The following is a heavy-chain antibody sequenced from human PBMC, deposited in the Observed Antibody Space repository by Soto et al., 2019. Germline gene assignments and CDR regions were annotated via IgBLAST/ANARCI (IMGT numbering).Heavy chain of an antibody. CDR1: GDSVRSVSYY. V-gene: IGHV4-39*01. CDR3: VSGTSKSNGFKD. CDR2: IYYSGTT. D-gene: IGHD6-19*01. J-gene: IGHJ4*02. Sequence: PSETLSLTCVVSGDSVRSVSYYWGWIRQSPGKGPEWVGTIYYSGTTYYNTPVKSRAAISVDTSKNQFSLTLTSVTVADAAIYYCVSGTSKSNGFKDWGQGNQVTVSS.